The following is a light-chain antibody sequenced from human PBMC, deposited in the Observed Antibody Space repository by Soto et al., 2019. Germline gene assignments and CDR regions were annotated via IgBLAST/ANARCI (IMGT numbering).Light chain of an antibody. CDR2: AAS. Sequence: AIRMTQSPSSLSASTGDRVTITCRASQGISSYLAWYQQKPGKAPKLLIYAASTLQSGVPSRFRGSGSGKDSTLNISSLQSGAFATYYCPQYSSYPVTFGAATKVDIX. J-gene: IGKJ3*01. V-gene: IGKV1-8*01. CDR3: PQYSSYPVT. CDR1: QGISSY.